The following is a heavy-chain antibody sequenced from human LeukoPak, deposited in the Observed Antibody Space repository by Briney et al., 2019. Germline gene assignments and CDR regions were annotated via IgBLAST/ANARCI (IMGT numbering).Heavy chain of an antibody. J-gene: IGHJ4*02. Sequence: PGGSLRLSCAASGFTFSNAWMSWVRQAPGKGLEWVGRIKSKTDGGTTDYAAPVKGRFTISRDDSKNTLYLQMNSLKTEDTAGYYCTTRWLSGSYGDYWGQGTLVTVSS. CDR3: TTRWLSGSYGDY. V-gene: IGHV3-15*01. D-gene: IGHD1-26*01. CDR1: GFTFSNAW. CDR2: IKSKTDGGTT.